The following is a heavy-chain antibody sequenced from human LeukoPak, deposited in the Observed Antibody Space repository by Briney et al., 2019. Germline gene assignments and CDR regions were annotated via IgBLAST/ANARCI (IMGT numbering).Heavy chain of an antibody. CDR2: VSSTSNHI. CDR1: GFSFSSYS. CDR3: ARGSTGPDS. J-gene: IGHJ4*02. D-gene: IGHD1-1*01. V-gene: IGHV3-21*04. Sequence: PGGSLRLSCVASGFSFSSYSINWVRQAPGKGLEWVSSVSSTSNHIYYADPVKGRFTISRDNSKNTLYLQMNSLRAEDTAVYYCARGSTGPDSWGQGTLVTVSS.